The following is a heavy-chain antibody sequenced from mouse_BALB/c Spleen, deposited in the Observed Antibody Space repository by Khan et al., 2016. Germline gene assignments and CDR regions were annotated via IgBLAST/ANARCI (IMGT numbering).Heavy chain of an antibody. V-gene: IGHV1S81*02. J-gene: IGHJ2*01. CDR3: TRNYYVRDY. CDR1: GYTFTSYY. CDR2: INPSNGGT. Sequence: QVQLQQSGAELVKPGASVKLSCKASGYTFTSYYMYWVKQRPGQGLEWIGEINPSNGGTNFNEKFKSKATLTVDKSSSTAYMHLSSLTSEDSAVYYCTRNYYVRDYWGLGTTLTVSA. D-gene: IGHD1-1*01.